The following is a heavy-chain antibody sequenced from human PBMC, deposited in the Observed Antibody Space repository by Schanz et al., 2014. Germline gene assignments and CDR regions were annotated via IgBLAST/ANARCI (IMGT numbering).Heavy chain of an antibody. CDR1: GFTFSSNA. CDR3: AKHRHYADNNGYPGIDY. V-gene: IGHV3-23*01. D-gene: IGHD3-16*01. Sequence: EVQLLESGGGLVQPGGSLRLSCAASGFTFSSNAMCWVRQAPGKGLEWVSTITSNGGGTYYADSVKGRFTISRDNAKNTLYLQMNSLRVEDTAVYYCAKHRHYADNNGYPGIDYWGQGTLVTVS. CDR2: ITSNGGGT. J-gene: IGHJ4*02.